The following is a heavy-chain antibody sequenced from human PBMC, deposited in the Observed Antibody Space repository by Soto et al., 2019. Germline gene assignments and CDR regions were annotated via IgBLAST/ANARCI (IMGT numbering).Heavy chain of an antibody. V-gene: IGHV3-23*01. CDR3: ASVRVGY. J-gene: IGHJ4*02. D-gene: IGHD1-26*01. Sequence: EVQLLESEGGSVQPGGSLRLSCAASGFTFSTLAMTWVRQAPGKGLEWVSSVLASGTGTYYADSVKGRFTISRDNSKNTVYLQMNSLSAEDTALYYCASVRVGYWGQGTLVTVSS. CDR2: VLASGTGT. CDR1: GFTFSTLA.